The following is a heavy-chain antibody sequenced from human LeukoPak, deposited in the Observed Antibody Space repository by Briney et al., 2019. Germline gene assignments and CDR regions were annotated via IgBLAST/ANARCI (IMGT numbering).Heavy chain of an antibody. J-gene: IGHJ4*02. CDR1: GFTFSTYS. D-gene: IGHD1-26*01. V-gene: IGHV3-48*04. CDR3: ARDPTYYLRYGYFDS. CDR2: INSSSSTT. Sequence: GGSLRLSCAASGFTFSTYSMNWVRQAPGKGLEWVSYINSSSSTTFYADSVKGRFTISRDDAKNSLYLQMNSLRAEDTAVYYCARDPTYYLRYGYFDSWGQGTLVTVSS.